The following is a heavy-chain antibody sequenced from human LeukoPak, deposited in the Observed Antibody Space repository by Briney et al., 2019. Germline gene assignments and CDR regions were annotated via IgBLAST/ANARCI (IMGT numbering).Heavy chain of an antibody. J-gene: IGHJ4*02. Sequence: GASVTVSCTASGYTFTSYAMNWVRQAPGQGLEWMGWINTNTGNPTYAQGFTGRFVFSLDTSVSTAYLQICSLKAEDTAVYYCARGVAGTRSGPSYYFDYWGQGTLVTVSP. CDR3: ARGVAGTRSGPSYYFDY. V-gene: IGHV7-4-1*01. CDR1: GYTFTSYA. CDR2: INTNTGNP. D-gene: IGHD6-19*01.